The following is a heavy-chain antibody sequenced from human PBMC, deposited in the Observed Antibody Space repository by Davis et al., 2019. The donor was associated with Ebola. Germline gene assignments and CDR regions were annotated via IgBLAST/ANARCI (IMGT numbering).Heavy chain of an antibody. CDR3: ARPTWGPYYYYGMDV. Sequence: PGGSLRLSCAASGFTFSSYALHWVRQAPGKGLEWVSLISYDGNNKYYADSVKGRFTISRDNSKNTLYLQMNSLRAEDTAVYYCARPTWGPYYYYGMDVWGKGTTVTVSS. D-gene: IGHD3-16*01. CDR2: ISYDGNNK. J-gene: IGHJ6*04. CDR1: GFTFSSYA. V-gene: IGHV3-30*04.